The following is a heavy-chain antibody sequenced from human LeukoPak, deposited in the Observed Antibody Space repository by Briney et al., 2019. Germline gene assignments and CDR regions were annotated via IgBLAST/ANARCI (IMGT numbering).Heavy chain of an antibody. V-gene: IGHV4-61*02. CDR1: GASISSGSYY. CDR3: ARDSRSLDAFEI. Sequence: PSQTLSLTCPVPGASISSGSYYLSSLRQPAGKGLQRIGRIYTSGSTNYNPSLKPRLTISVDTSKNQSSLHLRSVTTPDPPAYYCARDSRSLDAFEIWGQGTMVTVSS. CDR2: IYTSGST. D-gene: IGHD1-26*01. J-gene: IGHJ3*02.